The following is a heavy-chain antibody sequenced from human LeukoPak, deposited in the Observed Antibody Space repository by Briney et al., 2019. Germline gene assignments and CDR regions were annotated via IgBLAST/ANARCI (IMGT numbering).Heavy chain of an antibody. Sequence: PGGSLRLSCAPSGFIFSSYGMHWVRQAPGKGLEWVAVIWSDGSNKYHADSVEGRFTISRDNSKNTLYLQMNSLRAEDTAVYSCARGEYSSGHFDYWGQGTLVTVPS. J-gene: IGHJ4*02. CDR1: GFIFSSYG. V-gene: IGHV3-33*01. D-gene: IGHD6-19*01. CDR2: IWSDGSNK. CDR3: ARGEYSSGHFDY.